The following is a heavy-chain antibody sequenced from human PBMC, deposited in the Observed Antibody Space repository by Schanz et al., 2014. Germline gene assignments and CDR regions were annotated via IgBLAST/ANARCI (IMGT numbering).Heavy chain of an antibody. CDR2: MSWNAGSL. D-gene: IGHD6-19*01. J-gene: IGHJ4*02. Sequence: EVQLVESGGGVVQPGGSLRLSCATSGFTFITYTMNWVRQTPGKGLEWVSGMSWNAGSLGYGDSVKGRFTISRDNNWKTLSLQMNSLRAEDTAVYYCAKAGSGWSTAGYYYWGQGTLVAVSS. CDR1: GFTFITYT. CDR3: AKAGSGWSTAGYYY. V-gene: IGHV3-23*04.